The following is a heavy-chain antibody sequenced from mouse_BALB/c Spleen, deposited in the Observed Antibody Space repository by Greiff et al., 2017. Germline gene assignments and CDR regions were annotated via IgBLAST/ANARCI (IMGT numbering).Heavy chain of an antibody. CDR3: ASLGEDY. J-gene: IGHJ2*01. Sequence: EVKLMESGGDLVKPGGSLKLSCAASGFTFSSYGMSWVRQTPDKRLEWVATISSGGSYTYYPDSVKGRFTISRDNAKNTLYLQMSSLKSEDTAMYYCASLGEDYWGQGTTLTVSS. D-gene: IGHD4-1*01. CDR1: GFTFSSYG. V-gene: IGHV5-6*01. CDR2: ISSGGSYT.